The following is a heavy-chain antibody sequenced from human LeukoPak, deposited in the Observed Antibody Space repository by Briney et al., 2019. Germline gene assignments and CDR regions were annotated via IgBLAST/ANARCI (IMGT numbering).Heavy chain of an antibody. Sequence: PGGSLRLSCAASGFTFHTYAMRWVGQAPGKGLEWVSAISGSGSGGNTYYADSVKGRFTISRDNFKNTLYLQMNSLRAEDTALYYSSKDPNGEYVGGFDIWGQGTMVTVSS. CDR2: ISGSGSGGNT. CDR1: GFTFHTYA. V-gene: IGHV3-23*01. D-gene: IGHD4-17*01. J-gene: IGHJ3*02. CDR3: SKDPNGEYVGGFDI.